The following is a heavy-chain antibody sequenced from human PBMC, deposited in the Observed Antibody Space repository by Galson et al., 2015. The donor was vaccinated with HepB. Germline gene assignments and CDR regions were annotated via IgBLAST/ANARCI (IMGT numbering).Heavy chain of an antibody. Sequence: FLRLSCAASGFSFSHYPMHWVRQAPGKGLEWVTFISYDGDNKTYADSVKGRFTISRDDSKNTLYLQMNALRADDSAVYFCARGGSDEQLDHWGQGTLVTVSS. J-gene: IGHJ4*02. CDR3: ARGGSDEQLDH. D-gene: IGHD3-16*01. V-gene: IGHV3-30*19. CDR2: ISYDGDNK. CDR1: GFSFSHYP.